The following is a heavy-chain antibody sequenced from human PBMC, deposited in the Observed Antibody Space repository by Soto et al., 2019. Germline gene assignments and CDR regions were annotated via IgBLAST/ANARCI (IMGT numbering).Heavy chain of an antibody. CDR3: ARVIMDV. CDR1: GLAVSSNF. CDR2: LYSRGTT. Sequence: GGSLRLSCAASGLAVSSNFMSWVRQAPGKGLEWVSLLYSRGTTSYADSVKDRFTISRDISKNTVYLQANRLRAEDTAVYYCARVIMDVWGQGTTVTVSS. V-gene: IGHV3-66*01. J-gene: IGHJ6*02.